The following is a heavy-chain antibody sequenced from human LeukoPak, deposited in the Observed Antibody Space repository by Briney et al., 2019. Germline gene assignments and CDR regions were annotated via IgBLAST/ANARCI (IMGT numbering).Heavy chain of an antibody. Sequence: PGGSLRLSCAASGFTFSTYGMHWVRQAPGKGLEWVAVIWYDGSNKYYADSVKGRFTISRDNSKNTLYLQVNSLRAEDTAVYYCAKCMEPAARGSFDYWGQGTLVTVSS. CDR1: GFTFSTYG. V-gene: IGHV3-33*06. D-gene: IGHD2-2*01. CDR2: IWYDGSNK. CDR3: AKCMEPAARGSFDY. J-gene: IGHJ4*02.